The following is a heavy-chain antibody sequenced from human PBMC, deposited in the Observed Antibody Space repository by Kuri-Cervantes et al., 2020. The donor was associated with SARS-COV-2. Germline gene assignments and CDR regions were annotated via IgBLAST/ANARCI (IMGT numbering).Heavy chain of an antibody. D-gene: IGHD3-3*01. J-gene: IGHJ6*02. V-gene: IGHV4-39*01. CDR3: ASLKGVVIAIFGMDV. CDR2: IYYSGST. Sequence: SETLSLTCTVSGGSISSSSYYWGWIRQPPGKGLEGIGSIYYSGSTYYNPSLKSRVTISVDTSKNQFSLKLSSVTAADTAVYYCASLKGVVIAIFGMDVWGQGTTVTVSS. CDR1: GGSISSSSYY.